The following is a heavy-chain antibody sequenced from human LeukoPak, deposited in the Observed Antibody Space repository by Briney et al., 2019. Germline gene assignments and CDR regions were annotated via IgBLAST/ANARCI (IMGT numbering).Heavy chain of an antibody. CDR1: GGSFSGYY. V-gene: IGHV4-34*01. J-gene: IGHJ4*02. D-gene: IGHD6-19*01. CDR3: ARGGWQWLVRFDY. Sequence: SETLSLTCAVHGGSFSGYYWSWIRQPPGKGLEWIGEINHSGSTNYNPSLKSRVTISVDTSKNQFSLKLSSVTAADTAVYYCARGGWQWLVRFDYWGQGTLVTVSS. CDR2: INHSGST.